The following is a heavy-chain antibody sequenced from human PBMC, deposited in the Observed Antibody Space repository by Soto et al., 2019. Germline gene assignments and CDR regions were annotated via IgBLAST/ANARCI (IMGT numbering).Heavy chain of an antibody. Sequence: EVQLVESGGGLVQPGGSLRLSCAASEFTFSSYWMHWVRQAPGKGLVWVSRINSDGSSTSYADSVKGRFTISRDNAKNTLYLQMNSLRAEDTAVYYCARDRGWFGEVPFDYWGQGTLVTVSS. CDR2: INSDGSST. CDR3: ARDRGWFGEVPFDY. D-gene: IGHD3-10*01. CDR1: EFTFSSYW. J-gene: IGHJ4*02. V-gene: IGHV3-74*01.